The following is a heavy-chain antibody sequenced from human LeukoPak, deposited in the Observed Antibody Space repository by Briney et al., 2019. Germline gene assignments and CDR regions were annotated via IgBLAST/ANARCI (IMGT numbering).Heavy chain of an antibody. CDR2: ISAYNGNT. J-gene: IGHJ4*02. Sequence: ASVKVSCKASGYTFTNYGLSWVRQAPGQGLEWMGWISAYNGNTNYAQKLQGRVTMTTDTSTSTAYMELRSLRSDDTAVYYCARGTWELGEFDYWGQGTLVTVSS. D-gene: IGHD1-26*01. CDR1: GYTFTNYG. V-gene: IGHV1-18*01. CDR3: ARGTWELGEFDY.